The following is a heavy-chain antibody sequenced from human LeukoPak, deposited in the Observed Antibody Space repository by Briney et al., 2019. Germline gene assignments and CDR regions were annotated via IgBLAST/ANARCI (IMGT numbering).Heavy chain of an antibody. CDR1: GFTFSSYG. D-gene: IGHD6-19*01. CDR3: ASSSGYYYYYYMDV. J-gene: IGHJ6*03. Sequence: PGRSLRLSCAASGFTFSSYGMHWVRQAPGKGLEWVAVIWYDGSNKYYADSLKGRFTISRDNSKNTLYLQMNSLRAEDTAVYYCASSSGYYYYYYMDVWGKGTTVTVSS. V-gene: IGHV3-33*01. CDR2: IWYDGSNK.